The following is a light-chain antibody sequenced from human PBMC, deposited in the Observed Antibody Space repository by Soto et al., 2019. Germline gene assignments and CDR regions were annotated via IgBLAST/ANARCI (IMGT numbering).Light chain of an antibody. CDR3: QQYYGYPLT. Sequence: DFVMTQSPDSLAVSLGERATIKCRSSQSVLSTSNDRNYLAWFQQRPRQPPKLLISWASTRGSGGPERFSGSGSGTDFTLTISSLQAEDVAVYYCQQYYGYPLTFGGGTKVEIK. V-gene: IGKV4-1*01. J-gene: IGKJ4*01. CDR2: WAS. CDR1: QSVLSTSNDRNY.